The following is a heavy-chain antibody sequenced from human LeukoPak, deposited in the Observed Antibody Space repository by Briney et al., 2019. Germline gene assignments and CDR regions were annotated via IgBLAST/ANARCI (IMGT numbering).Heavy chain of an antibody. Sequence: GGSLRLSCAASGFTFSSYWMSWVRQAPGKGLEWVANIKQDGSEKYYVDSVKGRFTISRDNAKNSLYLQMNSLRAEDTAVYYCAKGAAAGTTYYFDYWGQGTLVTVSS. CDR1: GFTFSSYW. J-gene: IGHJ4*02. CDR3: AKGAAAGTTYYFDY. V-gene: IGHV3-7*03. CDR2: IKQDGSEK. D-gene: IGHD6-13*01.